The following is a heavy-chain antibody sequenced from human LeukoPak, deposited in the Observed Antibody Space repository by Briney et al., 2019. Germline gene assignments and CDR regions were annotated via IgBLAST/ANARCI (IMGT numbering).Heavy chain of an antibody. CDR2: ISSSSSYI. CDR3: ARAWASYGGNSRDYFDY. V-gene: IGHV3-21*06. CDR1: GFTFSSYS. J-gene: IGHJ4*02. D-gene: IGHD4-23*01. Sequence: PGRSLRLSCAASGFTFSSYSMNWVRQAPGKGLEWVSSISSSSSYIYYADSVKGRFTISRDNAKNSLYLQMNSLRAEDTAVYYCARAWASYGGNSRDYFDYWGQGTLVTVSS.